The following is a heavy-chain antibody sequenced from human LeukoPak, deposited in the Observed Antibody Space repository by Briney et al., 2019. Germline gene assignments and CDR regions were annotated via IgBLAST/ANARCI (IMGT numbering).Heavy chain of an antibody. CDR1: GFTFSSYA. CDR3: AKGRSCVSSAAINY. D-gene: IGHD2-2*01. CDR2: ISGSGDST. J-gene: IGHJ4*02. V-gene: IGHV3-23*01. Sequence: GGSLRLSCAASGFTFSSYAMSWVRQAPGKGLEWVSTISGSGDSTYYADSVKGRFTISRDNSKNTLHLQMNSLRAEDTAVYSCAKGRSCVSSAAINYWDQGTLVTVSS.